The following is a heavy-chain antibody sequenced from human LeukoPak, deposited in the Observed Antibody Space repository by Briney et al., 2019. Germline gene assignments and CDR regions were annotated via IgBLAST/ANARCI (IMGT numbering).Heavy chain of an antibody. CDR1: GGSISSGDYY. CDR3: AREVVPAAMGNWFDP. J-gene: IGHJ5*02. CDR2: IYYSGST. D-gene: IGHD2-2*01. Sequence: PSETLSLTCTVSGGSISSGDYYWSWIRQPPGKGLEWIGYIYYSGSTYYNPSLKSRVTISVDTSKNQFCLKLSSVTAADTAVYYCAREVVPAAMGNWFDPWGQGTLVTVSS. V-gene: IGHV4-30-4*01.